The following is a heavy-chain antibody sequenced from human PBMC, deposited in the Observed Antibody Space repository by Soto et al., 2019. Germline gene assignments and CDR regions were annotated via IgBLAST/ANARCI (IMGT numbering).Heavy chain of an antibody. V-gene: IGHV4-4*02. Sequence: QVQLQQSGPGLVKPSGTLSLTCAVSGGSIRSSNWWRWVRQPPGKGLEWIGEIYHSGSTNYNPSRKSRFTIAVDKSKNQFSLKLSSVTAADTAVYYCAGVGLTKFAEWCQGYLVRVCS. D-gene: IGHD3-16*01. CDR3: AGVGLTKFAE. CDR2: IYHSGST. J-gene: IGHJ4*02. CDR1: GGSIRSSNW.